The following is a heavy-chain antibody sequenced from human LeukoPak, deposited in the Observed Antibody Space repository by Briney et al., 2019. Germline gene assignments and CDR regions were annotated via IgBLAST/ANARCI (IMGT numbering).Heavy chain of an antibody. CDR1: DDSISTYY. D-gene: IGHD6-6*01. V-gene: IGHV4-34*01. CDR2: INHSGST. J-gene: IGHJ4*02. CDR3: ATRCSSSWVGTVDY. Sequence: PSETLSLTCSVSDDSISTYYWSWIRQPPGKGLEWIGEINHSGSTNYNPSLKSRVTISVDTSKNQFSLKLSSVTAADTAVYYCATRCSSSWVGTVDYWGQGTLVTVSS.